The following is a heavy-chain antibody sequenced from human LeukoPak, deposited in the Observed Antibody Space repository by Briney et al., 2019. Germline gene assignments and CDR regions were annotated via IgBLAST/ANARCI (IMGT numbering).Heavy chain of an antibody. J-gene: IGHJ4*02. CDR1: GGSFSGYY. CDR3: ARDWNRYAY. CDR2: INHSGST. D-gene: IGHD1-1*01. V-gene: IGHV4-34*01. Sequence: NPSETLSLTCAVYGGSFSGYYWSWIRQPPGKGLEWIGEINHSGSTNYNPSLKSRVTISVDTSKNQFSLQLSSVTAADTAVYYCARDWNRYAYWGQGTLVTVSS.